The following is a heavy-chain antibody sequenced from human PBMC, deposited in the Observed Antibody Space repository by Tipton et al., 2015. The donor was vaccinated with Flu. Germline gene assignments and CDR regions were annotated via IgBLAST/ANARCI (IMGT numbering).Heavy chain of an antibody. V-gene: IGHV3-9*01. CDR2: IIWNSRNI. Sequence: SLRLSCVASGFTFDEYGMHWVRQAPGKGLEWVSGIIWNSRNIGYADSVKGRFTISRNNAKNSLYLQMNSLRADDTALYYCAKLQGDGFDFWGHGTMVTVS. CDR1: GFTFDEYG. CDR3: AKLQGDGFDF. J-gene: IGHJ3*01.